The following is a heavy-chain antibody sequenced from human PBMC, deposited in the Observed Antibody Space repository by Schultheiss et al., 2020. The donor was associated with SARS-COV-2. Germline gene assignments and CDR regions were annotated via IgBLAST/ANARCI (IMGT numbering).Heavy chain of an antibody. CDR3: ARRGYSYGYYGMDV. D-gene: IGHD5-18*01. J-gene: IGHJ6*02. CDR2: ISSSSTI. V-gene: IGHV3-69-1*01. CDR1: GFTFSDYY. Sequence: GSLRLSCAASGFTFSDYYMNWVRQAPGKGLEWVSSISSSSTIYYADSVKGRFTISRDNSKNTLYLQMNSLRAEDTAVYYCARRGYSYGYYGMDVWGQGTTVTVSS.